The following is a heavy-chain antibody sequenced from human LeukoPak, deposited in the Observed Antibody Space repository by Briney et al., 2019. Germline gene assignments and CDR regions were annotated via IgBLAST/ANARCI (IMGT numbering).Heavy chain of an antibody. CDR2: IYHGGST. CDR3: ARAGIGVVVVQVAMPFDY. J-gene: IGHJ4*02. CDR1: GYSISSGYY. D-gene: IGHD2-2*01. V-gene: IGHV4-38-2*02. Sequence: ASETLSLTCTVSGYSISSGYYWGWIRQPPGKGLEWIGSIYHGGSTYYSPSLKSRVTISVDTSKNQFSLKLNSVTAADTAVYYCARAGIGVVVVQVAMPFDYWGQGTLVTVSS.